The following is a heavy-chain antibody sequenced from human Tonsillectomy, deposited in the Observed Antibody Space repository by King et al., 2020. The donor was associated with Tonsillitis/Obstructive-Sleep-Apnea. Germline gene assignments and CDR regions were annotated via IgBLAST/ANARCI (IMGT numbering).Heavy chain of an antibody. V-gene: IGHV1-18*01. Sequence: QLVQSGAEVKKPGASVKVSCKASGYTFSSYGISWVRQAPGQGLEWMGWISAYNGHTNYAQKLQGRVTMTTDTSTSTAYMEVRSLRSDDTAVYYCARDSMSHYYDSSGYYTFYYWGQGTLVTGSS. J-gene: IGHJ4*02. CDR1: GYTFSSYG. CDR3: ARDSMSHYYDSSGYYTFYY. D-gene: IGHD3-22*01. CDR2: ISAYNGHT.